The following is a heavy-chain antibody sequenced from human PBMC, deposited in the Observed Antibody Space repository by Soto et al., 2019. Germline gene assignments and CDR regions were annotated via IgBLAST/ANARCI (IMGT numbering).Heavy chain of an antibody. D-gene: IGHD3-22*01. Sequence: ASVKVSCKASGFTFTSSAVQWVRQARGQRLEWIGWIVVGNGNTNYAQKFQERVTITRDMSTSTAYMELSSLRSEDTAVYYCAASYYYDSSGYYLLHYYYYYGMDVWGQGTTVTVSS. V-gene: IGHV1-58*01. CDR2: IVVGNGNT. CDR3: AASYYYDSSGYYLLHYYYYYGMDV. CDR1: GFTFTSSA. J-gene: IGHJ6*02.